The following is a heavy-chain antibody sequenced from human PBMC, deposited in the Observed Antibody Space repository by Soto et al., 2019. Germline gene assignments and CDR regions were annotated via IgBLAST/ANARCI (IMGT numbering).Heavy chain of an antibody. CDR3: ARFVLRYDSSGHYWDYYGMDV. J-gene: IGHJ6*02. Sequence: GESLKISCKGSGYSFTSYWIGWVRQMPGKGLEWMGIIYPGDSDTRYSPSFQGQVTISADKSISTAYLQWSSLKASDTAMYYCARFVLRYDSSGHYWDYYGMDVWGQGTTVTVSS. V-gene: IGHV5-51*01. CDR2: IYPGDSDT. CDR1: GYSFTSYW. D-gene: IGHD3-22*01.